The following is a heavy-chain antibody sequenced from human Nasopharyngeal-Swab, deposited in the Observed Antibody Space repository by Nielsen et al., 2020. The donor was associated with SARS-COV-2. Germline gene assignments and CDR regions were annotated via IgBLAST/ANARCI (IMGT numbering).Heavy chain of an antibody. V-gene: IGHV3-21*03. D-gene: IGHD1-14*01. CDR1: GYSFRTYG. CDR3: TRSYIFDI. J-gene: IGHJ3*02. CDR2: IVSSSSSI. Sequence: GSLSLPCVASGYSFRTYGMSWVRQAPGKGLEWVASIVSSSSSIFYADSVKGRFTISRDNAKNSLYLQMNSLRAGDTALYYCTRSYIFDIWGQGTVVTVSS.